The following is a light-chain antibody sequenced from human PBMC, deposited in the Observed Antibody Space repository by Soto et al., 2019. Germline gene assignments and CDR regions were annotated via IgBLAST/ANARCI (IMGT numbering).Light chain of an antibody. Sequence: EIVMTQSPATLSVSPGERATLSCRASQSISNNVAWYQQKPGQAPRLLISAASTRATGIPARFSGSGSGTEFILTISSLQSEDFAVYYCQQDHDWPPSTFGQGTKLEIK. V-gene: IGKV3-15*01. CDR1: QSISNN. CDR2: AAS. J-gene: IGKJ2*02. CDR3: QQDHDWPPST.